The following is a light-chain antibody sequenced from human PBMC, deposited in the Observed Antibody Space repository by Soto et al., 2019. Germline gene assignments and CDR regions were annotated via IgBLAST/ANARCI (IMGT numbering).Light chain of an antibody. CDR1: QSVSSN. V-gene: IGKV3-15*01. CDR3: QQYNNWPRGYT. CDR2: GAS. J-gene: IGKJ2*01. Sequence: EIVMTQSPATLSVSPGERATLSCRASQSVSSNLAWYQQKPGQAPRHLIYGASTSATGIPARFSGSGSGTEFTLTISSLQSEDFAVYYCQQYNNWPRGYTSGQGTKLEIK.